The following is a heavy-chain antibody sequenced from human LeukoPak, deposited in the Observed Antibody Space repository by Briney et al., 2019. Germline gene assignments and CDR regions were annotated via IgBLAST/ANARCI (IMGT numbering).Heavy chain of an antibody. Sequence: GGSLRLSCAASGFTFSSYAMSWVRQAPGKGLEWVSAISGSGGSTYYADSVKGRFTISRDNSKNTLYLQMNCLRAEDTAVYYCAKDPSVVPAANWFDPWGQGTLVTVSS. CDR2: ISGSGGST. J-gene: IGHJ5*02. D-gene: IGHD2-2*01. V-gene: IGHV3-23*01. CDR1: GFTFSSYA. CDR3: AKDPSVVPAANWFDP.